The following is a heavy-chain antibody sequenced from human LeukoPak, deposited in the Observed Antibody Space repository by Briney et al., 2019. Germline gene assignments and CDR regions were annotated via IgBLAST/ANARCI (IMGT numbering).Heavy chain of an antibody. V-gene: IGHV1-8*03. CDR3: ARSYSSSSPWFDP. Sequence: ASVRVSCKASGYTFISYDINWVRQATGQGLEWMGWMNPNSGNTGYAQKFQGRVTITRNTSISTAYMELSSLRSEDTAVYYCARSYSSSSPWFDPWGQGTLVTVSS. CDR2: MNPNSGNT. D-gene: IGHD6-6*01. J-gene: IGHJ5*02. CDR1: GYTFISYD.